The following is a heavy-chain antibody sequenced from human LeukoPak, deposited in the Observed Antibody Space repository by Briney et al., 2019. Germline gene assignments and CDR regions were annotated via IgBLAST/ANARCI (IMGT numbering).Heavy chain of an antibody. Sequence: SETLSLTCTVSGGSLSSYYWSWIRQPPGKGLDWIGYIYYSGSTNYNPSLKSRLTISVDTSKNQFSLKLSSVTAADTAVYYCTRVGIRAAAQANFDYWGQGALVTVSS. CDR3: TRVGIRAAAQANFDY. J-gene: IGHJ4*02. D-gene: IGHD6-13*01. CDR1: GGSLSSYY. V-gene: IGHV4-59*01. CDR2: IYYSGST.